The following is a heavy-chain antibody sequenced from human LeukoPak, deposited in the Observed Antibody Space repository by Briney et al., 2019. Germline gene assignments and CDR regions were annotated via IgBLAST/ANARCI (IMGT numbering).Heavy chain of an antibody. D-gene: IGHD3-10*01. Sequence: GGSLRLSCAASGFTFSSYAMHWVRQAPGKGLEWVAVISYDGSNKYYADSAKGRFTISRDNSKNTLYLQMNSLRAEDTAVYYCARELYGSGSYSLDYWGQGTLVTVSS. CDR2: ISYDGSNK. CDR3: ARELYGSGSYSLDY. J-gene: IGHJ4*02. CDR1: GFTFSSYA. V-gene: IGHV3-30*04.